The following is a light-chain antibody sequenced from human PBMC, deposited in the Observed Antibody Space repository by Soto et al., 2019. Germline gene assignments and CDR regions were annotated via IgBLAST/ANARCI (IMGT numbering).Light chain of an antibody. J-gene: IGKJ4*01. CDR3: QQYYDNPLT. CDR1: QSVLYNSNKKDY. CDR2: WAS. V-gene: IGKV4-1*01. Sequence: DFVLTQSPDSLAVSLGERATINCKSSQSVLYNSNKKDYFAWYQQRPGQPPKLLIYWASTRESGVPDRFSASGSGTDFTLTISRLQAEDVGVYYRQQYYDNPLTFGGGTRVEIK.